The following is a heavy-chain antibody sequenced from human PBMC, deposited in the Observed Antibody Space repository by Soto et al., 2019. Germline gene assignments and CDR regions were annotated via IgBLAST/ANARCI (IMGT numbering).Heavy chain of an antibody. V-gene: IGHV1-18*01. D-gene: IGHD3-22*01. CDR1: GYTFITYG. J-gene: IGHJ6*02. CDR2: ISAYNGDT. Sequence: ASVKVSCKASGYTFITYGVTWVRQAPGQGLEWMGWISAYNGDTNSAQSLQGRVTMTTDTSTTTAYMELKNLRSDDTAVYYCARDKVVVIPAYYYGMDVWGQ. CDR3: ARDKVVVIPAYYYGMDV.